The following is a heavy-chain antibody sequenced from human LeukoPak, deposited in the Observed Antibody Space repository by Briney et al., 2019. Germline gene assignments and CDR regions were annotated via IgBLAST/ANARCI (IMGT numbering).Heavy chain of an antibody. V-gene: IGHV3-30*18. D-gene: IGHD6-19*01. Sequence: GGSLRLSCAASGFTVRSNSMSWVRQAPGKGLEWVAVITYDGSKKYYADSVKGRFTISRDNSKKTLYLQLNSLRAEDTAVYYCAKDRVAVAGTDGYYGMDVWGQGTTVTVSS. CDR1: GFTVRSNS. CDR3: AKDRVAVAGTDGYYGMDV. CDR2: ITYDGSKK. J-gene: IGHJ6*02.